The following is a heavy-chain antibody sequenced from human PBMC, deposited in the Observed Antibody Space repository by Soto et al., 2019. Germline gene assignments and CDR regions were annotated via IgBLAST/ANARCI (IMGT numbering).Heavy chain of an antibody. V-gene: IGHV1-69*06. Sequence: QVQLVQSGAEVKKPGSSVKVSCKASGGTFITYTVSWVRQAPGQGLEWMGGIIPVSTTTSNAQKFQGRVTITADKSTSTTYMELSSLRSDDTAVYYCAKGRAGCSGGSCPLGWYFDLWGRGTLVTVSS. D-gene: IGHD2-15*01. J-gene: IGHJ2*01. CDR1: GGTFITYT. CDR2: IIPVSTTT. CDR3: AKGRAGCSGGSCPLGWYFDL.